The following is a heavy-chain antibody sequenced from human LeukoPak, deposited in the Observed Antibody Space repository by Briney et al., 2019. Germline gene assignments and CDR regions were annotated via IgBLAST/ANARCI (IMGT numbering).Heavy chain of an antibody. D-gene: IGHD3-9*01. CDR3: ARPRYDILTGPSYYYFDY. J-gene: IGHJ4*02. V-gene: IGHV1-2*02. Sequence: EASVKVSCKASGYTVSGFYVHWVRQAPGQGLEWMGLINPNTGGTNYAQKFQGRVVMTMDTAISTAYLDLSRLTSDDTAVYYCARPRYDILTGPSYYYFDYWGQGTLVTVSS. CDR1: GYTVSGFY. CDR2: INPNTGGT.